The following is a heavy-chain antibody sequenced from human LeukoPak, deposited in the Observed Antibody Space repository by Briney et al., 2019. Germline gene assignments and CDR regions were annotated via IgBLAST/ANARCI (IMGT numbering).Heavy chain of an antibody. V-gene: IGHV1-2*06. Sequence: EASVNVSCKASGYFFTGYYIHWVRQAPGQGLEWMGRINPNSGDTNYAQKFQGRVTMTRDTSISTAHMELSRLKSDDTAVYYCARMTDSSGFIYYFDYWGQGTLVTVSS. CDR3: ARMTDSSGFIYYFDY. J-gene: IGHJ4*02. D-gene: IGHD3-22*01. CDR2: INPNSGDT. CDR1: GYFFTGYY.